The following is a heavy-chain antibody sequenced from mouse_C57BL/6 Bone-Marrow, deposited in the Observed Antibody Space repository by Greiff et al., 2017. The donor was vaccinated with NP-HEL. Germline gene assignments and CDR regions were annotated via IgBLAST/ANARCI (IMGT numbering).Heavy chain of an antibody. V-gene: IGHV3-6*01. J-gene: IGHJ1*03. CDR1: GYSITSGYY. CDR2: ISYDGSN. CDR3: ARDWVTTVVSYWYFDV. Sequence: EVKLQESGPGLVKPSQSLSLTCSVTGYSITSGYYWNWIRQFPGNKLEWMGYISYDGSNNYNPSLKNRISITRDTSKNQFFLKLNSVTTEDTATYYCARDWVTTVVSYWYFDVWGTGTTVTVSS. D-gene: IGHD1-1*01.